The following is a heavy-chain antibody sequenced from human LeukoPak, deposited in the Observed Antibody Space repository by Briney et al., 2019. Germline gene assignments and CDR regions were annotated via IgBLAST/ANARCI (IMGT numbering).Heavy chain of an antibody. D-gene: IGHD1-26*01. CDR2: XIPIFGIA. CDR3: ARGRSTYSYYYYGMDV. J-gene: IGHJ6*02. Sequence: XMGXXIPIFGIATYAQKFQGRVTITAAKSTSTAYMELSSLRSEDTAVYYCARGRSTYSYYYYGMDVWGQGTTVTVSS. V-gene: IGHV1-69*17.